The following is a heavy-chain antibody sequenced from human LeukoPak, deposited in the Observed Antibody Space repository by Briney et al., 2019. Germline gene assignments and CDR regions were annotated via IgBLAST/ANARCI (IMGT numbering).Heavy chain of an antibody. CDR2: ISGGGGST. V-gene: IGHV3-23*01. CDR3: ARDLMGTQYGMDV. CDR1: GFTFSSYA. Sequence: GGSLRLSCAASGFTFSSYAMTWVRQAPGKGLEWVSAISGGGGSTYYADSVKGRFTISRDNAKNSLYLQMNSLRAEDTAVYYCARDLMGTQYGMDVWGQGTTVTVSS. D-gene: IGHD7-27*01. J-gene: IGHJ6*02.